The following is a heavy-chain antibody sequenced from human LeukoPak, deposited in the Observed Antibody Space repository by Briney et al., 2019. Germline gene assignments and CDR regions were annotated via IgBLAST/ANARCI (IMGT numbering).Heavy chain of an antibody. Sequence: SETLSLTFAVYGGSFSRYYWSWIRQPPGKGLDWIGEINHSGSTNYNPSLKSRVTMSLDTSKNQLSLKLSTVTAAGPAVDYCVRERRWTKGWFDPWVQGTLLTVSS. V-gene: IGHV4-34*01. CDR2: INHSGST. J-gene: IGHJ5*02. CDR3: VRERRWTKGWFDP. D-gene: IGHD4-23*01. CDR1: GGSFSRYY.